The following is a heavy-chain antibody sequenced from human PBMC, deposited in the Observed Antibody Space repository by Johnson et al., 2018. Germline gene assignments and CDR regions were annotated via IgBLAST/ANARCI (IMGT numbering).Heavy chain of an antibody. CDR3: ARAGIVVVVTARDAFDI. CDR2: ISYDGSNK. CDR1: GFTFSSYG. D-gene: IGHD2-15*01. Sequence: QVQLVQSGGGVVQPGRSLRLSCAASGFTFSSYGMHWVRQAPGKGLEWVAVISYDGSNKYYADSVKGRFTISRDNSKNTLYLQMNSLRAEDTAVYYCARAGIVVVVTARDAFDIWGQGTMVTVSS. V-gene: IGHV3-30*03. J-gene: IGHJ3*02.